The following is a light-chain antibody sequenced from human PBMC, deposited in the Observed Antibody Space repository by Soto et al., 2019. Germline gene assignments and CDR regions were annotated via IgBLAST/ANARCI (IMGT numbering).Light chain of an antibody. J-gene: IGLJ1*01. CDR1: SNDVGGYNY. V-gene: IGLV2-14*01. CDR3: SSYTSSSAPCV. Sequence: QSALTQPASVSGSPGQSIAISCTGTSNDVGGYNYVSWYQQHPVKAPQLIIYDVTNRPSGVSDRFSGSKSGNTASLTISGLQAEEEADYYCSSYTSSSAPCVFGTGTKVTV. CDR2: DVT.